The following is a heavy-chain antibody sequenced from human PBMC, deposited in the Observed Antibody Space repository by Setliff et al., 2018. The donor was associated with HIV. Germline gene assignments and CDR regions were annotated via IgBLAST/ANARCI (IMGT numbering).Heavy chain of an antibody. CDR1: GGSISSGGYY. CDR2: IYYSGST. J-gene: IGHJ3*02. Sequence: SETLSLTCTVSGGSISSGGYYWSWIRQHPGKGLEWIGYIYYSGSTYYNPSLKSRVTISVDTSKNQFSLKLSSVTAADTAVYYCAREGGYYYDSSGYSPRDAFDIWGQGTMVTVSS. CDR3: AREGGYYYDSSGYSPRDAFDI. D-gene: IGHD3-22*01. V-gene: IGHV4-31*03.